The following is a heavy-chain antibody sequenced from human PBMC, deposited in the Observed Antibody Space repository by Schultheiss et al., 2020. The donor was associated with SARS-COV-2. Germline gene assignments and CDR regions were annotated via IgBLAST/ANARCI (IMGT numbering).Heavy chain of an antibody. Sequence: GGSLRLSCAASGFTVSSNYMSWVRQAPGKGLEWVANIKQDGSEKYYVDSVRGRFTVSRDNSKNTLYLQMNSLRAEDTAVYYCAKDGGVYRYFDSWGQGTLVTVSS. D-gene: IGHD2-15*01. J-gene: IGHJ4*02. V-gene: IGHV3-7*03. CDR1: GFTVSSNY. CDR2: IKQDGSEK. CDR3: AKDGGVYRYFDS.